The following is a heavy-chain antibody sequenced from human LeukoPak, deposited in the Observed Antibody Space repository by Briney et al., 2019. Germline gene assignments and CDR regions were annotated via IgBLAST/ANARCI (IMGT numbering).Heavy chain of an antibody. J-gene: IGHJ5*02. CDR3: ARVGYSSGWYGWFDP. D-gene: IGHD6-19*01. V-gene: IGHV3-23*01. Sequence: GGSLRLSCAASGFTFSSYAMSWVRQAPGKGLEWVSGISGSGDSTDYAGSVKGRFTISRDNAKNSLFLQMNSLRAEDTAVYYCARVGYSSGWYGWFDPWGQGTLVTVSS. CDR2: ISGSGDST. CDR1: GFTFSSYA.